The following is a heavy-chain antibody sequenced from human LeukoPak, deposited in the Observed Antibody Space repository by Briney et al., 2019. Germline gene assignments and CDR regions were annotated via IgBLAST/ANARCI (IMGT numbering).Heavy chain of an antibody. CDR1: GLTLSSDW. J-gene: IGHJ6*02. D-gene: IGHD3-22*01. CDR2: IRQDGSEK. CDR3: VRQNGGYSYGMDV. Sequence: GGSLRLSCAASGLTLSSDWMSWVRQAPGKGLEWVANIRQDGSEKHYVGSAKGRFTISRDNAKNSLSLQMNSLRAEDTAVYYCVRQNGGYSYGMDVWGQGTTVTVS. V-gene: IGHV3-7*01.